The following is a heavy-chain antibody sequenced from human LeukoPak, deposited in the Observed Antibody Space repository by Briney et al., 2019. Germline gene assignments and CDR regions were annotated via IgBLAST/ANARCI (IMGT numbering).Heavy chain of an antibody. CDR1: GFTFDDYA. J-gene: IGHJ4*02. CDR3: AKDMGGSGAYDY. D-gene: IGHD3-10*01. Sequence: GGSLRLSCAASGFTFDDYAMHWVRQAPGKGLEWVSGISWNSGSIGYADSVKGRFTISRVNAKNSLYLQMNSLRAEDTALYYCAKDMGGSGAYDYWGQGTLVTVSS. V-gene: IGHV3-9*01. CDR2: ISWNSGSI.